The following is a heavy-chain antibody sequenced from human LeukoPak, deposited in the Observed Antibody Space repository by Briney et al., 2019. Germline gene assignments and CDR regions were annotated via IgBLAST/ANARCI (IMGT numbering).Heavy chain of an antibody. D-gene: IGHD2-2*01. J-gene: IGHJ5*02. CDR3: ARAYCSSTSCYVSWFDP. V-gene: IGHV1-8*01. CDR1: GYTFTSYD. Sequence: ASVKVSCEASGYTFTSYDINWVRQATGQGLEWMGWVNPNSGNTGYAQKFQGRVTMTRNTSISTAYMELSSLRSEDTAVYYCARAYCSSTSCYVSWFDPWGQGTLVTVSS. CDR2: VNPNSGNT.